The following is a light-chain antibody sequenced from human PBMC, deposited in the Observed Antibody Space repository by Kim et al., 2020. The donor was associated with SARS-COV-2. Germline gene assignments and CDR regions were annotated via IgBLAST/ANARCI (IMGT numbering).Light chain of an antibody. Sequence: GQSVPISCPGPSSDVGGYYYVSGYQHHPGKAPKLLIYEVSERPSGVPDRFSGSKSGNTASLTVSGLQAEDEADYYCSSYAGSNNLIFGGGTQLTVL. CDR2: EVS. CDR3: SSYAGSNNLI. J-gene: IGLJ2*01. CDR1: SSDVGGYYY. V-gene: IGLV2-8*01.